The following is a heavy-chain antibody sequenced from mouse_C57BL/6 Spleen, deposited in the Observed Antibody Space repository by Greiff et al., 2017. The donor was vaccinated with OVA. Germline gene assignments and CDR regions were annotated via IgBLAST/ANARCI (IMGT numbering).Heavy chain of an antibody. CDR2: IYPGSGST. Sequence: QVQLQQPGAELVKPGASVKMSCKASGYTFTSYWITWVKQRPGQGLEWIGDIYPGSGSTNYNEKFKSKATLTVDTSSSTAYMQLSSLTSEDSAVYYCARGDYGNLYCDYWGQGTTLTVSS. CDR3: ARGDYGNLYCDY. D-gene: IGHD2-1*01. V-gene: IGHV1-55*01. CDR1: GYTFTSYW. J-gene: IGHJ2*01.